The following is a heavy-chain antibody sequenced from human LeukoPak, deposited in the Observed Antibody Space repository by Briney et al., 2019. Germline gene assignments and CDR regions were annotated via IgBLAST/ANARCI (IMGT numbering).Heavy chain of an antibody. CDR3: AAIGDIVLVPAIPDY. Sequence: SETLSLTCAVYGGSFSGYYWSWIRQPPGKGLEWIGEINHSGSTNYNPSLKSRVTISVDTSKNQFSLKLRSVTAADTAVYYCAAIGDIVLVPAIPDYWGQGTLVTVSS. CDR1: GGSFSGYY. CDR2: INHSGST. D-gene: IGHD2-2*01. V-gene: IGHV4-34*01. J-gene: IGHJ4*02.